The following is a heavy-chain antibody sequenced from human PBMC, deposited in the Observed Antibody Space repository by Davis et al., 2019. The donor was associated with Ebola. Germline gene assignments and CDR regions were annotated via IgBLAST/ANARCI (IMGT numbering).Heavy chain of an antibody. CDR2: IYYSGST. CDR3: ARGGYSSSWSIRYNWFDP. CDR1: GGSISSSSYY. J-gene: IGHJ5*02. V-gene: IGHV4-39*01. Sequence: GSLRLSCTVSGGSISSSSYYWGWIRQPPGKGLEWIGSIYYSGSTYYNPSLKSRVTISVDTSKNQFSLKLSSVTAADTAVYYCARGGYSSSWSIRYNWFDPWGQGTLVTVSS. D-gene: IGHD6-13*01.